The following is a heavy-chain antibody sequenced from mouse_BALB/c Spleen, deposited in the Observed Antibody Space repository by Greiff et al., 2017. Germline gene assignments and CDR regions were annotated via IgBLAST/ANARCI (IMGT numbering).Heavy chain of an antibody. J-gene: IGHJ4*01. D-gene: IGHD1-1*01. CDR3: ARDLLNCAMEY. V-gene: IGHV14-3*02. Sequence: EVQLQQSGAELVKPGASVTLSCTASGFNITDTYMYWVKQRPEQGLEWIGRIDPANGNTKYDPKFQGKATITADTSSNTAYLQLSRLTSEDTAVYCCARDLLNCAMEYWGQGTSVTVSS. CDR2: IDPANGNT. CDR1: GFNITDTY.